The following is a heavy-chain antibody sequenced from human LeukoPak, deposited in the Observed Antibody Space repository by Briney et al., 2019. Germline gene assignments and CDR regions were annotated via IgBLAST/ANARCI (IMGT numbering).Heavy chain of an antibody. CDR3: AKDGGFSPPPGPVDY. CDR1: GFTFSSYG. Sequence: GGSLRLSCAASGFTFSSYGMHWVRQAPGKGLEWVAFIRYDGSNKYYADSVKGRFTISRDNSKNTLYLQMNSLRAEDTAVYYCAKDGGFSPPPGPVDYWGQGTLVTVSS. V-gene: IGHV3-30*02. J-gene: IGHJ4*02. D-gene: IGHD2-15*01. CDR2: IRYDGSNK.